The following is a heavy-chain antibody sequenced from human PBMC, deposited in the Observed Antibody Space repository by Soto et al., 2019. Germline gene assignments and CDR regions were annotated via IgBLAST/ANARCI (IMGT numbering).Heavy chain of an antibody. CDR1: GFTFASHA. D-gene: IGHD6-19*01. CDR3: ASWVIALGGTGYFRH. CDR2: ISANGGRA. Sequence: EAQLLESGGDLIQPGGSLTLSCAASGFTFASHAMSWVRQAPGKGLEWVSGISANGGRANYADSVKGRFPLSRDNSKNTMFLQMDSLTAEDTAIYYCASWVIALGGTGYFRHWGQGTLVTVSS. J-gene: IGHJ1*01. V-gene: IGHV3-23*01.